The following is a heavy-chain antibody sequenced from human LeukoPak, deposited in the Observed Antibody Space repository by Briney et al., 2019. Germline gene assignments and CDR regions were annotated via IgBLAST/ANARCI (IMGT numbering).Heavy chain of an antibody. D-gene: IGHD3-10*01. CDR2: ISWDGGST. CDR1: GFTFDDYA. CDR3: AKDMTGDPLGYYCMDV. V-gene: IGHV3-43D*03. J-gene: IGHJ6*03. Sequence: GGSLRLSCAASGFTFDDYAMHWVRQAPGKGLEWVSLISWDGGSTYYADSVKGRFTISRDNSKNSLYLQMNSLRAEDTALYYCAKDMTGDPLGYYCMDVWGKGTTVTVSS.